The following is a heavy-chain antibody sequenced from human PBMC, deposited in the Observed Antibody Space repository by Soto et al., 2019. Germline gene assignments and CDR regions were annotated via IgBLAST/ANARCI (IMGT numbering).Heavy chain of an antibody. D-gene: IGHD3-10*01. J-gene: IGHJ4*02. V-gene: IGHV3-74*01. Sequence: EVQLVESGGGLVQPGGSLRLSCRDSGFTFSGDWMHWVRQAPGKGLDWVSRIDPYDTGISYADSVKGRFTISRDNAKSTLYLQMNSLRPEDTAVYYCTTETFGPRDYWGQGTLVTVSS. CDR1: GFTFSGDW. CDR2: IDPYDTGI. CDR3: TTETFGPRDY.